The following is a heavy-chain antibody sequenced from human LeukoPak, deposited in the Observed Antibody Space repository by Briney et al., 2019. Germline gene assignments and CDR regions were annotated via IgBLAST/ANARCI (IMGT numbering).Heavy chain of an antibody. D-gene: IGHD3-10*01. CDR2: ISSSSSYI. J-gene: IGHJ4*02. CDR1: GFTFSSYS. CDR3: ARGGWFGEFNY. Sequence: GSLRISCAASGFTFSSYSMNWVRQAPGKGLEWVSSISSSSSYIYYADSVKGRFTISRDNAKNSLYLQMNSLRAEDTAVYYCARGGWFGEFNYWGQGTLVTVSS. V-gene: IGHV3-21*01.